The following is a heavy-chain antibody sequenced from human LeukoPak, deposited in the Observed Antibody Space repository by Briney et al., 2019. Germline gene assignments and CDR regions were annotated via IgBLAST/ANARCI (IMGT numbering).Heavy chain of an antibody. CDR3: SRLRGYSYGYADY. CDR1: GFTFSDYG. V-gene: IGHV3-30*03. D-gene: IGHD5-18*01. Sequence: GGSLRLSCAASGFTFSDYGVHWVRQAPGKGLEWVAVISYNSRNTKYADSVKGRFTISRDNAKNSLYLQMNSLRAEDTAVYYCSRLRGYSYGYADYWGQGTLVTVSS. J-gene: IGHJ4*02. CDR2: ISYNSRNT.